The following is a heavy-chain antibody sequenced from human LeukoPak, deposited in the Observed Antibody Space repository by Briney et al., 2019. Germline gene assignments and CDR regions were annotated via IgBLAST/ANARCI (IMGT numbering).Heavy chain of an antibody. CDR2: IKSKTDGGTT. V-gene: IGHV3-15*01. Sequence: GGSLRLSCAASGFTFSSAWMSWVRQAPGKGLEWVGRIKSKTDGGTTDYAAPVKGRFTISRDDSKNTLYLQMNSLKTEDTAVYYCTTDLYPNYGDYSPWDYWGQGTLVTVSS. CDR1: GFTFSSAW. J-gene: IGHJ4*02. CDR3: TTDLYPNYGDYSPWDY. D-gene: IGHD4-17*01.